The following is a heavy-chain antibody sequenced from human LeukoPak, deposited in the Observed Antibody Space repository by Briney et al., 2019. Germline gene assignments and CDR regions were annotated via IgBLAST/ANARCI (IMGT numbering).Heavy chain of an antibody. J-gene: IGHJ6*02. CDR2: ISSDGGTI. Sequence: GGSLRLSCAASGFTFSRKTMNRARQAPGKGLEWVSYISSDGGTIYYADSVRGRFTISRDNAKNSLYLQMNSLRDEDTAVYYCARDNGMTSGWYAGRIDYYYGMDVWGQGTTVTVSS. V-gene: IGHV3-48*02. CDR1: GFTFSRKT. CDR3: ARDNGMTSGWYAGRIDYYYGMDV. D-gene: IGHD6-19*01.